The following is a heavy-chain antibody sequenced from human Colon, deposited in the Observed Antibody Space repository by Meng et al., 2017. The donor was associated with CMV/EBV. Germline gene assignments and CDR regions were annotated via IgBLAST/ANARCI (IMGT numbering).Heavy chain of an antibody. J-gene: IGHJ4*02. V-gene: IGHV4-39*07. CDR2: IYYSGST. CDR3: ARSSSATRPNFDH. Sequence: GSLRLSCTVSGGSISSSNYYWGWIRQPPGKGLEWIGSIYYSGSTYYNPSLKSRVTVSLDTSKNQFSLKLSSVTAADTAVYFCARSSSATRPNFDHWGQGTLVTVSS. D-gene: IGHD6-13*01. CDR1: GGSISSSNYY.